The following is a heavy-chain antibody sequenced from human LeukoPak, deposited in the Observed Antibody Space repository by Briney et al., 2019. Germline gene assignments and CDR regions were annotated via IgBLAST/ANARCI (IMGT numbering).Heavy chain of an antibody. V-gene: IGHV4-39*01. D-gene: IGHD3-9*01. Sequence: SETLSLTCTVSGGSISSSSYYWGWIRQPPGKGLEWIGSIYYSGSTDYNPSLKSRVTISVDTSKNQFSLKLSSVTAADTAVYYCASSIYDILTGYYSVVNWFDPWGQGTLVTVSS. J-gene: IGHJ5*02. CDR2: IYYSGST. CDR3: ASSIYDILTGYYSVVNWFDP. CDR1: GGSISSSSYY.